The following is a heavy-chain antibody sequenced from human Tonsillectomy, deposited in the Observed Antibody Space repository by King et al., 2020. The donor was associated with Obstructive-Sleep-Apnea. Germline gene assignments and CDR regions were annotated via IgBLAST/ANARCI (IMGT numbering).Heavy chain of an antibody. CDR1: GYTFSNYA. Sequence: QLVQSGSDLMMPGASVKVSCTASGYTFSNYAINWVRQAPGHGLEWMGWINTDTGKPTYAQAFTGRFVFSLDTSVNSAYLQISDLKAEDTAIYYCARDLAAAGPSFVFYYYDYGMDVWGQGTTVTVSS. V-gene: IGHV7-4-1*02. CDR2: INTDTGKP. J-gene: IGHJ6*02. CDR3: ARDLAAAGPSFVFYYYDYGMDV. D-gene: IGHD6-13*01.